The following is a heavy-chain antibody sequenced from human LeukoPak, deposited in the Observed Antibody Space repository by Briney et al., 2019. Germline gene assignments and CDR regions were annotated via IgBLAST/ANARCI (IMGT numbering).Heavy chain of an antibody. CDR1: GGSISSYY. V-gene: IGHV4-59*08. D-gene: IGHD3-10*01. CDR2: IYYSGST. CDR3: ARHQMVRGVITTGLPWFDP. Sequence: SETLSPTCTVSGGSISSYYWSWIRQPPGKGLEWIGYIYYSGSTNYNPSLKSRVTISVDTSKNQFSLKLSSVTAADTAVYYCARHQMVRGVITTGLPWFDPWGQGTLVTVSS. J-gene: IGHJ5*02.